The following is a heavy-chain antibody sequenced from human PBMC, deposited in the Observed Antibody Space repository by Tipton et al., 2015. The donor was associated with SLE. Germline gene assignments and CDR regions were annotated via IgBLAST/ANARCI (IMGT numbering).Heavy chain of an antibody. D-gene: IGHD6-19*01. CDR2: IYFSGTS. V-gene: IGHV4-39*07. J-gene: IGHJ4*02. CDR1: GGSISSSSYS. Sequence: TLSLTCTVPGGSISSSSYSWGWIRQPPGKGLEWIGTIYFSGTSYYNPSPQSRVIISVDTSKNQFSLKLRSVTAADTAFYYCARLRSDWQMTDYYFDYWGQGTLVTVSS. CDR3: ARLRSDWQMTDYYFDY.